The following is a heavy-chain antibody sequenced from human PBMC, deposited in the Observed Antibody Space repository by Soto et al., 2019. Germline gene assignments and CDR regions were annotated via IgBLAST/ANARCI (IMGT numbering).Heavy chain of an antibody. Sequence: SETLSLTCTVSGGSISSSSYYWGWIRQPPGKGLEWIGSIYYVGSTYHNPSLKSRATISVDTSKSQLSLKLVAVSAADTAVYYCARSTVAGTPFDSWGQGILVTVSS. V-gene: IGHV4-39*01. D-gene: IGHD6-19*01. CDR2: IYYVGST. CDR3: ARSTVAGTPFDS. J-gene: IGHJ4*02. CDR1: GGSISSSSYY.